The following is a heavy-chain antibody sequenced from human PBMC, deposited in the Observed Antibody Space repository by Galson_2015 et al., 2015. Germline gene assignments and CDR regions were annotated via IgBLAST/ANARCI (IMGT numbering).Heavy chain of an antibody. Sequence: SLRLSCAASGFTFSTYAFHWVRQAPGKGLEWVAVTSFDRTNTYYADSVKGRFTISRDNSKNTLYLQMNSLIAEDTAVYYCARDGVVFAVDYYYYMDVWGKGTTVTVSS. CDR3: ARDGVVFAVDYYYYMDV. CDR1: GFTFSTYA. D-gene: IGHD2-21*01. J-gene: IGHJ6*03. V-gene: IGHV3-30*01. CDR2: TSFDRTNT.